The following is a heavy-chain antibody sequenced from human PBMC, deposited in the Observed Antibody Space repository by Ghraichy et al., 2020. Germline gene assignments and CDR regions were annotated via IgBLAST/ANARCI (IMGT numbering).Heavy chain of an antibody. D-gene: IGHD3-22*01. Sequence: LSLTCEVSGFTFNKYAMDWVRQAPGKGLEWVAGITGSGDNTYYADSVKGRFTISRDNSKNTVFLQLNSLRVEDTALYYCARGPIMVVVSTSHACDVWGQGTVVTVSS. J-gene: IGHJ3*01. CDR3: ARGPIMVVVSTSHACDV. V-gene: IGHV3-23*01. CDR2: ITGSGDNT. CDR1: GFTFNKYA.